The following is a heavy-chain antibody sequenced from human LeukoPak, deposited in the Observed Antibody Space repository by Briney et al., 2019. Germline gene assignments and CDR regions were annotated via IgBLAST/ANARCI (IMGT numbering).Heavy chain of an antibody. Sequence: GASVKVSCKASGYTFTDYFIHWIRQAPGQGLEWMGWINPNSGATSYAQKFQGRVTMTRDTPINTGNMELTGLRFDDTAVYYCARELSAVGRWGAFDMWGQGTMVTVSS. V-gene: IGHV1-2*02. CDR2: INPNSGAT. D-gene: IGHD6-13*01. CDR3: ARELSAVGRWGAFDM. J-gene: IGHJ3*02. CDR1: GYTFTDYF.